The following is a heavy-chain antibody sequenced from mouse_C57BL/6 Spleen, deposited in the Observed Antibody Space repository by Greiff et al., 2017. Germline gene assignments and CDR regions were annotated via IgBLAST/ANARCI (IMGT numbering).Heavy chain of an antibody. Sequence: EVKLMESGGDLVKPGGSLKLSCAASGFTFSSYGMSWVRQTPDKRLEWVATISSGGSYTYYPDSVKGRFTIYRDNAKNTLYLQMSSLKSEDTAMYYCARHGYDYDAWFAYWGQGTLVTVSA. D-gene: IGHD2-4*01. V-gene: IGHV5-6*01. J-gene: IGHJ3*01. CDR2: ISSGGSYT. CDR1: GFTFSSYG. CDR3: ARHGYDYDAWFAY.